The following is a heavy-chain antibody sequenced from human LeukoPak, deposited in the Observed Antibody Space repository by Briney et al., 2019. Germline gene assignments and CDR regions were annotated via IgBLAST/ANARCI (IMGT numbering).Heavy chain of an antibody. CDR2: ISSSGSTI. J-gene: IGHJ4*02. V-gene: IGHV3-48*03. D-gene: IGHD3-22*01. CDR1: RFTFSSYE. CDR3: ARQGYYDSSGPFDY. Sequence: GGSLRLSCAASRFTFSSYEMNWVRQAPGKGLEWVSYISSSGSTIYYADSVKGRFTISRDNAKNSLYLQMNSLRAEDTAVYYCARQGYYDSSGPFDYWGQGTLVTVSS.